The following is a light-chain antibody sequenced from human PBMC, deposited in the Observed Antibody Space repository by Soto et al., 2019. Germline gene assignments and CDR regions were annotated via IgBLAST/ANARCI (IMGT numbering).Light chain of an antibody. CDR2: KAS. V-gene: IGKV1-5*03. CDR3: QHYSEFPYT. Sequence: DIQMTQSPSTLSASVGDRVTITCRASQSISTWLTWYQQKPGKAPKLLIYKASSLESGVPSRFSGSASGTEFTLTISSLQPDDFAPYYCQHYSEFPYTFGQGTKLEIK. J-gene: IGKJ2*01. CDR1: QSISTW.